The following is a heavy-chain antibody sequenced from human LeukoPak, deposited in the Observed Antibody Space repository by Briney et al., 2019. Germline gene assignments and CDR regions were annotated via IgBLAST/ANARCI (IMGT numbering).Heavy chain of an antibody. J-gene: IGHJ4*02. CDR2: IKGKTDGGTT. CDR1: GFTFSNAW. Sequence: GGSLRLSCAASGFTFSNAWMSWVRQAPGKGLEWVGRIKGKTDGGTTDYAAPVKGRFTISRDDSKNTLYLQMNSLKTEDTAVYYCTTVSGYYGSGSYYNIDYWGQGTLVTVSS. V-gene: IGHV3-15*01. D-gene: IGHD3-10*01. CDR3: TTVSGYYGSGSYYNIDY.